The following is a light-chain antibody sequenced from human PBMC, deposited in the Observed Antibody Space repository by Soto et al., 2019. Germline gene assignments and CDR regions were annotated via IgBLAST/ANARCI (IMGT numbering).Light chain of an antibody. CDR2: GDT. Sequence: QSVLTQSPSVSGAPGQRVTISCTGSSSNIGGGYDVHWYQQLPGTAPKLLIHGDTKRPSGVADRFSGSKSGTSASLAITGLQAEDEADYYCQSYDRSLSAWVFGGGTKVIVL. CDR1: SSNIGGGYD. V-gene: IGLV1-40*01. CDR3: QSYDRSLSAWV. J-gene: IGLJ3*02.